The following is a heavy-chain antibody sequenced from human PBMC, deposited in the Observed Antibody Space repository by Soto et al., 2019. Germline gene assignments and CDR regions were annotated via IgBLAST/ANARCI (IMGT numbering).Heavy chain of an antibody. CDR1: GITFSTYP. Sequence: EVQLLESGGGVVQPGGSLRLACEASGITFSTYPMSWVRQAPGKGLEWVSAISDSGDGAYYADSVKGRFTISRDNSKNTLYLQMNALRADDTAFYYCAKGRRPFCSCGTCYWTDDYWGQGTLVTVSS. J-gene: IGHJ4*02. D-gene: IGHD2-15*01. V-gene: IGHV3-23*01. CDR3: AKGRRPFCSCGTCYWTDDY. CDR2: ISDSGDGA.